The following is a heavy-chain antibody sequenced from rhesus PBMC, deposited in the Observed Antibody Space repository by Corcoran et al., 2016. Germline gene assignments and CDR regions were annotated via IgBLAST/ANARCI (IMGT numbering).Heavy chain of an antibody. CDR2: ISGSSGST. V-gene: IGHV4-65*01. CDR3: ASLNTDAFDF. CDR1: GGPASSSNW. J-gene: IGHJ6*01. D-gene: IGHD4-23*01. Sequence: QVQLQESGPGLVKPSETLSFTCAVSGGPASSSNWWSWIRQPPGKGLEWTGYISGSSGSTYSNPSLKSRVTISTDTSKNQFSLKLSSVTAANTAVYYCASLNTDAFDFWGQGVVVTVSS.